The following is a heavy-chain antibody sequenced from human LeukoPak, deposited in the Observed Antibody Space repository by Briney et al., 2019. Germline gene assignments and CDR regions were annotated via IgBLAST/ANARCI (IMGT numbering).Heavy chain of an antibody. CDR1: GYTLTELS. CDR3: ATVERRGGYYFDY. Sequence: VASVKVSCKVSGYTLTELSMHWVRQAPGKGLEWMGGFDPEEGETIYAQKFQGRVTMTEDTSTDTAYMELSSLRSEDTAVYYCATVERRGGYYFDYWGQGTLVTVSS. D-gene: IGHD1-1*01. V-gene: IGHV1-24*01. J-gene: IGHJ4*02. CDR2: FDPEEGET.